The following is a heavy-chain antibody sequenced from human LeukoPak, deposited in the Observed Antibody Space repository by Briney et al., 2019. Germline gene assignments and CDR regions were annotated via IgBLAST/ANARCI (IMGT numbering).Heavy chain of an antibody. D-gene: IGHD5-12*01. Sequence: ASVKVSCKASGYTFTGYYMYWVRQARGQGLEWMGRINPNTGGTNYAQKFQGRVTMTRDTSISTAYMELSRLTSDDTAVYYCAKDFQATPINWGQGTLVTVTS. CDR2: INPNTGGT. V-gene: IGHV1-2*02. CDR3: AKDFQATPIN. J-gene: IGHJ4*02. CDR1: GYTFTGYY.